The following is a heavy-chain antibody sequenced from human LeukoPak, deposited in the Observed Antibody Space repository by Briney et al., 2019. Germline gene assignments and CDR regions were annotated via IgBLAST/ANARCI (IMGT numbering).Heavy chain of an antibody. Sequence: MYYGDSVNGRFTISRDNAKNSLYLQMNSLRAEDTAVYYCARKIPIGSSGYYYYYGMDVWGQGTTVTVFS. J-gene: IGHJ6*02. CDR3: ARKIPIGSSGYYYYYGMDV. D-gene: IGHD3-22*01. V-gene: IGHV3-48*04. CDR2: M.